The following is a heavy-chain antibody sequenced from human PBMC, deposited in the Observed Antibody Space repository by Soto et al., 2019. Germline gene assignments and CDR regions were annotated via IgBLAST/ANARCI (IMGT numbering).Heavy chain of an antibody. CDR3: ARVNSHRYYDFWSGYPPYYYYMDV. CDR2: ISAYNGNT. J-gene: IGHJ6*03. V-gene: IGHV1-18*01. CDR1: GYTFTSYG. Sequence: ASVKVSCKASGYTFTSYGISWVRQAPGQRLEWMGWISAYNGNTNYAQKLQGRVTMTTDTSTSTAYMELRSLRSDDTAVYYCARVNSHRYYDFWSGYPPYYYYMDVWGKGTTVTVSS. D-gene: IGHD3-3*01.